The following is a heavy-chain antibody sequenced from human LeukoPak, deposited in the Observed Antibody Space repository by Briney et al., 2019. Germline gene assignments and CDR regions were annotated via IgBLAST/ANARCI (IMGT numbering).Heavy chain of an antibody. CDR1: GGSISSSSYY. J-gene: IGHJ3*02. D-gene: IGHD3-22*01. CDR2: IYYSGST. CDR3: ARRHYDSSGYYYGDAFDI. Sequence: SETLSLTCTVSGGSISSSSYYWGWIRQPPGKGLEWIGSIYYSGSTYYNPSLKSRVTISVDTSKNQFSLKLSSVTAADTAVYYCARRHYDSSGYYYGDAFDIWDQGTMVTVSS. V-gene: IGHV4-39*01.